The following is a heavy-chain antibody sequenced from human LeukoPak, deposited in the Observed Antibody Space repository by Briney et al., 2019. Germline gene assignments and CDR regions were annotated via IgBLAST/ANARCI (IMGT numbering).Heavy chain of an antibody. Sequence: GGSLRLSCAASGFTFSSYGMHWVRQAPGKGLEWVAFIRYDGSSKYYADSVKGRFTISRDSSKNTLYLQMNSLRAEDTAVYYCAKWGGGDYRDYWGQGTLVTVSS. D-gene: IGHD4-11*01. J-gene: IGHJ4*02. CDR2: IRYDGSSK. CDR3: AKWGGGDYRDY. V-gene: IGHV3-30*02. CDR1: GFTFSSYG.